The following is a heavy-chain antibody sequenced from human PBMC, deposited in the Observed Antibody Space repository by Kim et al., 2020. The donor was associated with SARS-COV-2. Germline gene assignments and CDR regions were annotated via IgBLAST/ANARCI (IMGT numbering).Heavy chain of an antibody. V-gene: IGHV4-61*06. CDR3: ATRQYIWGSYRPYYFDY. Sequence: KSRVTISVDTSKNQFSLKLSSVTAADTAVYYCATRQYIWGSYRPYYFDYWGQGTLVTVSS. D-gene: IGHD3-16*02. J-gene: IGHJ4*02.